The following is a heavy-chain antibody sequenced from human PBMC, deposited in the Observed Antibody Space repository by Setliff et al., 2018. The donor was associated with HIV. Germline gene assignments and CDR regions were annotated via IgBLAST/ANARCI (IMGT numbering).Heavy chain of an antibody. CDR1: GFTFNRYG. CDR3: ARDRYSGSSTDY. CDR2: IWYDGSKK. Sequence: GGSLRLSCAASGFTFNRYGMHWVRQAPGKGLEWVAFIWYDGSKKFYADSVKGRFTISRDNSRNALYLQMDSLRAEDTDVYYCARDRYSGSSTDYWGQGTLVTVSS. J-gene: IGHJ4*02. V-gene: IGHV3-30*02. D-gene: IGHD1-26*01.